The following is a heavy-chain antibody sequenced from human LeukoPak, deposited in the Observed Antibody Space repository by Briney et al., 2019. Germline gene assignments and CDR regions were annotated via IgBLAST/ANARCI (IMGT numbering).Heavy chain of an antibody. D-gene: IGHD2-15*01. CDR1: GDSISSGDYY. J-gene: IGHJ6*02. CDR2: ISYSGSS. CDR3: ARVRGYCTGGSCYPYWGYGMDV. Sequence: SETLSLTCTVSGDSISSGDYYWSWIRQPPGKGLEWIGYISYSGSSHYSPSLKSRVTLSRDTSKKQSSLKLSSVTGADTAVYYCARVRGYCTGGSCYPYWGYGMDVWGQGTTVTVSS. V-gene: IGHV4-30-4*01.